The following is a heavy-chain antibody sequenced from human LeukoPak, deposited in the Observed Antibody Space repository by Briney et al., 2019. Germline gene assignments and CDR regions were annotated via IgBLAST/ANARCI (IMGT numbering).Heavy chain of an antibody. Sequence: GGSLRLSCAASGFTFSSYGMHWVRQAPGKGLEWVAVISYDGSNKYYADSVKGRFTISRDNSKNTLYLQMNSLRAEDTAVYYCAKAPRGCSSTSCYGIDYWGQGTLVTASS. CDR3: AKAPRGCSSTSCYGIDY. CDR1: GFTFSSYG. J-gene: IGHJ4*02. D-gene: IGHD2-2*01. V-gene: IGHV3-30*18. CDR2: ISYDGSNK.